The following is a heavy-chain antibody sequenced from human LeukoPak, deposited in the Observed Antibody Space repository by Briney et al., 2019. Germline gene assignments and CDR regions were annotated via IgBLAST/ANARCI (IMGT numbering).Heavy chain of an antibody. V-gene: IGHV4-59*08. CDR2: IYYSGST. D-gene: IGHD3-10*01. CDR3: ARAESYGSGRGWFDP. Sequence: PSETLSLTCTVSSGSISSYYWSWIRQPPGKGLEWIGYIYYSGSTNYNPSLKSRVAISVDTSKNQFSLELSSVTAADTAVYYCARAESYGSGRGWFDPWGQGTLVTVSS. J-gene: IGHJ5*02. CDR1: SGSISSYY.